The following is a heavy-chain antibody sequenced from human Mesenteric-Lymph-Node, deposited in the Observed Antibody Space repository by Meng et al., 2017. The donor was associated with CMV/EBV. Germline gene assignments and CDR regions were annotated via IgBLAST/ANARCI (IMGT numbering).Heavy chain of an antibody. J-gene: IGHJ6*02. D-gene: IGHD6-6*01. CDR1: GFTVSSNY. CDR3: ANRIAARQNYSGMDV. CDR2: IYSGGST. V-gene: IGHV3-53*01. Sequence: GESLKISCAASGFTVSSNYMSWVRQAPGKGLEWVSVIYSGGSTYYADSVKGPFTISRDNSKNTLYLQMNSLRAEDTAVYYCANRIAARQNYSGMDVWGQGTTVTVSS.